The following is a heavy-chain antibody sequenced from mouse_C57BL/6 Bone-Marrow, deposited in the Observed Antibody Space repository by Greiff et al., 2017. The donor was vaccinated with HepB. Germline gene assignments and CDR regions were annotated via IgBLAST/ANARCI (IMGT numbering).Heavy chain of an antibody. Sequence: QVQLQQPGAELVRPGSSVKLSCKASGYTFTSYWMHWVKQRPIQGLEWIGNIDPSDSETHYNQKFKDKATLTVDKSSRTAYMQLSSLTSEDSAVYYCAREVIYDGYYGYAMDYWGQGTSVTFSS. D-gene: IGHD2-3*01. CDR1: GYTFTSYW. CDR2: IDPSDSET. V-gene: IGHV1-52*01. J-gene: IGHJ4*01. CDR3: AREVIYDGYYGYAMDY.